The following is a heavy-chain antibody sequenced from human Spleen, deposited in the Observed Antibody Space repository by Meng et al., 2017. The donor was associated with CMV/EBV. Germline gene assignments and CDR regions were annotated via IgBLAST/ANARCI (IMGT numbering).Heavy chain of an antibody. CDR1: GFTFSSYW. CDR3: ARAYSSSRLGGMDV. D-gene: IGHD6-6*01. J-gene: IGHJ6*02. CDR2: IKQDGSEK. Sequence: GGSLRLSCAASGFTFSSYWMSWVRQAPGKGLEWVANIKQDGSEKYYVDSVKGRFTISRDNAKNSLYLQMNSLRSEDTAVYYCARAYSSSRLGGMDVWGQGTTVTVSS. V-gene: IGHV3-7*03.